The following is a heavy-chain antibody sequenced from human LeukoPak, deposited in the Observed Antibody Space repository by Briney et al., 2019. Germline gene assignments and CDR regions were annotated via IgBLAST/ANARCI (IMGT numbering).Heavy chain of an antibody. CDR2: IGTAGDT. CDR3: ARGTASFYGDYVYYYYYGMDV. CDR1: GFTFSSYD. V-gene: IGHV3-13*01. J-gene: IGHJ6*02. D-gene: IGHD4-17*01. Sequence: HPGGSLRLPCAASGFTFSSYDMHWVRQATGKGLERVSAIGTAGDTYYPGSVKGRFTISRENAKNSLYLQMNSLRAEDTAVYYCARGTASFYGDYVYYYYYGMDVWGQGTTVTVSS.